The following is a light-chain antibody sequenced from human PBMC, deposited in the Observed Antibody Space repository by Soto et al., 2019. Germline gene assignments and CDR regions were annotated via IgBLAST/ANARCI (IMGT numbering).Light chain of an antibody. J-gene: IGKJ4*01. V-gene: IGKV3-15*01. CDR1: QSVTSN. Sequence: EIVMTQSPATLSVSPGERATLSCRASQSVTSNLAWYQQKPGQAPRLLIYGASTRATGIPARFSGSRSGTKFTLTISSLQSEDFAVYYCQHYYNWPITFGGGTKV. CDR2: GAS. CDR3: QHYYNWPIT.